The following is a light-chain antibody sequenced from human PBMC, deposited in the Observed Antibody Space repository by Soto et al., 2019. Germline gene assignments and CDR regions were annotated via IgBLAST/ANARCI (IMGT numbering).Light chain of an antibody. V-gene: IGLV2-8*01. J-gene: IGLJ1*01. CDR3: SSYADSNNPYV. CDR2: EVS. Sequence: QSALTQPPSASGSPGQSVTISCTGTSSDVGGYNYVSWYQQHPGKAPKLMIYEVSKRPSGVPDRFSGSKSGNTASLTVSGLQAEYESDYSCSSYADSNNPYVFGTGTKATLL. CDR1: SSDVGGYNY.